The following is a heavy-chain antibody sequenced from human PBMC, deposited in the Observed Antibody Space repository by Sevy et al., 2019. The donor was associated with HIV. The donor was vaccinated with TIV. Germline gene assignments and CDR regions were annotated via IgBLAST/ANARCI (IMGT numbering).Heavy chain of an antibody. V-gene: IGHV1-18*01. Sequence: ASVKVSCKASGYTFTYYHITWVRQAPGQGLEWMGWITPNNGHRNIAQRLQGRVTMTTDTSTSTAYLELRSLTSDDTAVYYCARAPSGSQGPGQYFHHWGQGTLVTVSS. J-gene: IGHJ1*01. CDR1: GYTFTYYH. CDR2: ITPNNGHR. D-gene: IGHD1-26*01. CDR3: ARAPSGSQGPGQYFHH.